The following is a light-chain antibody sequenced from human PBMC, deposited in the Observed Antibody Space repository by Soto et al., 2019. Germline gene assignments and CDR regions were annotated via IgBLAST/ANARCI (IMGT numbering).Light chain of an antibody. Sequence: EIAMTQSPATLSVSPGERATLSCRASQSVSSNLAWYQQKPGQAPRLLIYGASSRATGIPDRFSGSGSGTDFTLTISRLEPEDFAVYYCQQYGSSPHTFGQGTKVDIK. V-gene: IGKV3-20*01. CDR2: GAS. CDR1: QSVSSN. CDR3: QQYGSSPHT. J-gene: IGKJ2*01.